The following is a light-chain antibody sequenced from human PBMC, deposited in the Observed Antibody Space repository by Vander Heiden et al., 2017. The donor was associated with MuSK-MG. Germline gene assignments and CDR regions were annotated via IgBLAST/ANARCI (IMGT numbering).Light chain of an antibody. Sequence: DIQMTQSPSSLSASVGDRVTITCRASQSISSYLNWYQQKPGQAPKLLIYAASSLQSGVPSRFTGSGSGTDFTLTISSLQPEDFATYYCKQSDNTPRTFGQGTKLEIK. J-gene: IGKJ2*02. CDR2: AAS. CDR3: KQSDNTPRT. V-gene: IGKV1-39*01. CDR1: QSISSY.